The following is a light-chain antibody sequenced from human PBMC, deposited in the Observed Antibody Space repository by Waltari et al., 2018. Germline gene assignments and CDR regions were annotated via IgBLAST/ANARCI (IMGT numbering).Light chain of an antibody. J-gene: IGKJ4*01. CDR1: QSVLYSSDNKNY. CDR2: WAS. Sequence: DIVMTQSPDSLAVSLGERATINCKSSQSVLYSSDNKNYLAWYQQKPGQPPKLRIYWASTRESGVPDRFTGSGSGTDFTLTISSLQAEDVAVYYCQQYYSIPLTFGGGTKVEI. V-gene: IGKV4-1*01. CDR3: QQYYSIPLT.